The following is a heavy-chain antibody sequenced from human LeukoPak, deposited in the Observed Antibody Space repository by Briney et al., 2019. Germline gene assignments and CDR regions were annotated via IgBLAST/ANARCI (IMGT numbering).Heavy chain of an antibody. Sequence: GALQISCKGSGSNFTSYWIGWGRPLPGKGLEWMGIIYPGDSDTRYSPSFQGQVTISADKSISTAYLQWSSLKASDAAMYYWARGRELWLYHGFDYWGQGTLVTVSS. V-gene: IGHV5-51*01. CDR1: GSNFTSYW. J-gene: IGHJ4*02. CDR2: IYPGDSDT. D-gene: IGHD5-18*01. CDR3: ARGRELWLYHGFDY.